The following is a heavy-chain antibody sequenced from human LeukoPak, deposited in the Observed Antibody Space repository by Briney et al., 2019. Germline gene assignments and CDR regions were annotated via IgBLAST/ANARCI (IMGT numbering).Heavy chain of an antibody. Sequence: GGSLRLSXAASGFTFSNYAMHWVRQTPGKGLEYVSAISSSGSSTYYANSVKGRFTISRDNSKNTLYLQMGSLRAEDMAVYYCARETGSWFDPWGQGTLVTVSS. CDR2: ISSSGSST. D-gene: IGHD3-9*01. V-gene: IGHV3-64*01. CDR1: GFTFSNYA. J-gene: IGHJ5*02. CDR3: ARETGSWFDP.